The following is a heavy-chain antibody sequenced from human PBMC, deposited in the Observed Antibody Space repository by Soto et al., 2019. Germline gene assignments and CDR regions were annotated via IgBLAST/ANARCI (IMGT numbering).Heavy chain of an antibody. D-gene: IGHD5-12*01. V-gene: IGHV4-39*01. CDR3: ARHLGYSGYDFDY. CDR2: IYYSGST. Sequence: QLQLQESGPGLVKPSETLSLTGTVSGGSISSSSYYWGWIRQPPGKGLEWIGSIYYSGSTYYNPSLKSRVTISVDTSKNQFSLKLSSVTAADTAVYYCARHLGYSGYDFDYWGQGTLVTVSS. CDR1: GGSISSSSYY. J-gene: IGHJ4*02.